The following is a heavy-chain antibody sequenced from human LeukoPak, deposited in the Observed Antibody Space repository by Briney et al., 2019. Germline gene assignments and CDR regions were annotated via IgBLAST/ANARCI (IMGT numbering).Heavy chain of an antibody. Sequence: ASVKVSCKASGHTFTSYGISWVRQAPGQGLEWMGWISAYNGNTNYAQKLQGRVTMTTDTSTSTAYMELRSLRSDDTAVYYCARAYTAMVSFDYWGQGTLVTVSS. V-gene: IGHV1-18*04. J-gene: IGHJ4*02. CDR1: GHTFTSYG. CDR3: ARAYTAMVSFDY. CDR2: ISAYNGNT. D-gene: IGHD5-18*01.